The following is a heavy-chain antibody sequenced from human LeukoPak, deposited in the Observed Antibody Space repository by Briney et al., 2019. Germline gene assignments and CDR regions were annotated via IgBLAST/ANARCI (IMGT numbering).Heavy chain of an antibody. CDR2: ISYDGSNK. CDR3: ARDPSGSYLFDY. V-gene: IGHV3-30-3*01. J-gene: IGHJ4*02. Sequence: PGGSLRLSCAASGFTFSSYAMHWVRQAPGKGLEWVAVISYDGSNKYYADSVKGRFTTSRDNSKNTLYLQMNSLRAEDTAVYYCARDPSGSYLFDYWGQGTLVTVSS. D-gene: IGHD3-10*01. CDR1: GFTFSSYA.